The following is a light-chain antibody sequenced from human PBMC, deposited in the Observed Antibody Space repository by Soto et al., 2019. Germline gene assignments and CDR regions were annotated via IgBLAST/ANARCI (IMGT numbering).Light chain of an antibody. V-gene: IGKV1-5*01. Sequence: DIEMTQSPSTLSASVGDRVTFTCRASQSINYWLAWYQQKPGKAPKLLIYDASSLESGVPSAFSSSGSGTEFTLTISSLQPDDFATYYCQQYSAYPYTFGQGTKLEIK. CDR1: QSINYW. J-gene: IGKJ2*01. CDR2: DAS. CDR3: QQYSAYPYT.